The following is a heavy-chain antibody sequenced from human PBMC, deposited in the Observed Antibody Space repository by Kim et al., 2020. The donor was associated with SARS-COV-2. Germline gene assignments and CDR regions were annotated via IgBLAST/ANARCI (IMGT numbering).Heavy chain of an antibody. V-gene: IGHV3-15*01. Sequence: GGSLRLSCAASGFTFSNAWMSWVRQAPGKGLEWVGRIKSKTDGGTTDYAAPVKGRFTISRDDSKNTLYLQMNSLKTEDTAVYYCTTDSGYVSFADAFDIWGQGTMVTVSS. D-gene: IGHD5-12*01. CDR2: IKSKTDGGTT. CDR1: GFTFSNAW. CDR3: TTDSGYVSFADAFDI. J-gene: IGHJ3*02.